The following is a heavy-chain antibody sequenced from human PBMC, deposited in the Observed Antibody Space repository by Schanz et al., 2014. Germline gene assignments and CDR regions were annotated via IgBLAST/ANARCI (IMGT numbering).Heavy chain of an antibody. CDR1: GFISDYG. CDR3: ARYPRILGAFDV. Sequence: QVQLVESGGSVVQPGRSLRLSCAGSGFISDYGMHWFRQAPGKVLEWVSIVSHDGFTKHYADSVRGRFTLSRDNARNSLFLQMNSLRDEDTAVYYCARYPRILGAFDVWGQGTVVAVS. CDR2: VSHDGFTK. D-gene: IGHD3-16*01. J-gene: IGHJ3*01. V-gene: IGHV3-30*03.